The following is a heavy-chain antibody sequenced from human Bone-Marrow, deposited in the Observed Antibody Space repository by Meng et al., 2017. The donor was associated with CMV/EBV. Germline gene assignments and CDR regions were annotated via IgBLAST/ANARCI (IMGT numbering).Heavy chain of an antibody. V-gene: IGHV1-2*02. Sequence: ASVKVSCKASGYTFIGYDLHWVRQAPGEGLEWMGWINPKSGGTNYAQRFQGRVTMTEDTSTDTAYMELSSLRSEDTAVYYCATARLPTIFGVVYDAFDIWGQGTMVTVSS. CDR2: INPKSGGT. J-gene: IGHJ3*02. CDR3: ATARLPTIFGVVYDAFDI. CDR1: GYTFIGYD. D-gene: IGHD3-3*01.